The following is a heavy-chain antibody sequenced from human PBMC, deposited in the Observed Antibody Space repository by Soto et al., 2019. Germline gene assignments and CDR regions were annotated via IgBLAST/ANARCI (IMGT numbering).Heavy chain of an antibody. CDR3: ATGVDTSKSGY. J-gene: IGHJ4*02. Sequence: PGGSLRLSCAASGFTFSDYWMNWLRQAPGKGLEWMANIKEDGSEKYYVDSVKGRFAISRDNSKNMLYLQMNSLRAEDTAVYYCATGVDTSKSGYWGQGTLVTVSS. CDR2: IKEDGSEK. D-gene: IGHD5-18*01. CDR1: GFTFSDYW. V-gene: IGHV3-7*05.